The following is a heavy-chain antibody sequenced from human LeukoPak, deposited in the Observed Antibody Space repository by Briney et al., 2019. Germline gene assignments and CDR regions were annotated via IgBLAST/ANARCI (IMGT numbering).Heavy chain of an antibody. CDR3: ARSHSGWYQLGDY. V-gene: IGHV1-69*01. Sequence: SVKVSCKASGGTFSSYAISWVRQAPGQGLEWMGGIIPIFGTANYAQKFQGRVTITADESTSTAYMELSSLRSEGTAVYYCARSHSGWYQLGDYWGQGTLVTVSS. CDR2: IIPIFGTA. CDR1: GGTFSSYA. J-gene: IGHJ4*02. D-gene: IGHD6-19*01.